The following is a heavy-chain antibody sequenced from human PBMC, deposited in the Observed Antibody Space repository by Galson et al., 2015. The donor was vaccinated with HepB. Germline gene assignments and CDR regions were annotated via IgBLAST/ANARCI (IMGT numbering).Heavy chain of an antibody. Sequence: CAISGDSVSSNSAAWNWIRQSPSRGLEWLGRTYYRSKWYNDYAVSVKSRITINPDTSKNQFSLQLNSVTPEDTAVYYCAREWNGGSGINYWGQEYNWFDPWGQGTLVTVSS. CDR2: TYYRSKWYN. J-gene: IGHJ5*02. CDR3: AREWNGGSGINYWGQEYNWFDP. CDR1: GDSVSSNSAA. V-gene: IGHV6-1*01. D-gene: IGHD3-10*01.